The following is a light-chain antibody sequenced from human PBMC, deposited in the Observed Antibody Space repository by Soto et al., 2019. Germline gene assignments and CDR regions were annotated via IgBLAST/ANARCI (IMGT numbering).Light chain of an antibody. CDR3: QQYNSYPT. J-gene: IGKJ1*01. Sequence: DIQMTQSPSTLSASVGDRVTITCRASQSISSWLAWYQQKPGKAPNLLIYDAASLQSGVPSRFSGSGSGTEFTLTISSLQPDDFATYYGQQYNSYPTFGQGTKVEIK. CDR2: DAA. V-gene: IGKV1-5*01. CDR1: QSISSW.